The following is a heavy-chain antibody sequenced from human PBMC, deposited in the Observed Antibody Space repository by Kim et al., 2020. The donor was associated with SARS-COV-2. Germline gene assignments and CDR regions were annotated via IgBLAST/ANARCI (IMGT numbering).Heavy chain of an antibody. CDR2: IYPGDSDT. Sequence: GESLKISCKGSGYSFTSYWIGWVRQMPGKGLEWMGIIYPGDSDTRYSPSFQGQVTISADKSISTAYLQWSSLKASDTAMYYCARHYYDILTGYYYGMDVWGQGTTVTVSS. D-gene: IGHD3-9*01. CDR1: GYSFTSYW. J-gene: IGHJ6*02. CDR3: ARHYYDILTGYYYGMDV. V-gene: IGHV5-51*01.